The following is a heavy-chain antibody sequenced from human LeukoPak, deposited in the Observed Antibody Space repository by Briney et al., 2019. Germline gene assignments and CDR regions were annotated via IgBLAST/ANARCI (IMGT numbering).Heavy chain of an antibody. J-gene: IGHJ4*02. D-gene: IGHD6-13*01. CDR1: GFTFSSYA. Sequence: GGSLRLSCAASGFTFSSYAMSWVRQAPGKGLEWVSAISGSGGSTYYADSVKGRFTISRDNSKNTLYLQMNSLRAEDTAVHYCAKDLYSSSWFDYWGQGTLVTVSS. CDR3: AKDLYSSSWFDY. V-gene: IGHV3-23*01. CDR2: ISGSGGST.